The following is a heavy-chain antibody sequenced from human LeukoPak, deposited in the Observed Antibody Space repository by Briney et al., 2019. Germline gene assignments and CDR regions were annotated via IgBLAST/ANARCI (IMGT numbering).Heavy chain of an antibody. CDR2: ISGIGGSK. Sequence: GGSLRLSCAASGFTFSSYAMSWVRQAPGKGLEGVSAISGIGGSKYYADSVRGRFTISRDNTKNTLYLQMNSLRAKDTAVYDCAKEMALSYSSSWYGDYWGQGTLVTVSS. D-gene: IGHD6-13*01. J-gene: IGHJ4*02. CDR3: AKEMALSYSSSWYGDY. CDR1: GFTFSSYA. V-gene: IGHV3-23*01.